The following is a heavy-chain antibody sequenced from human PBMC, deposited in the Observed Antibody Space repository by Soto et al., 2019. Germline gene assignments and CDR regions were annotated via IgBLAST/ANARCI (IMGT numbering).Heavy chain of an antibody. CDR1: GGSISSSSYY. CDR3: ARHPVDTAMVDASIDY. CDR2: IYYSGST. J-gene: IGHJ4*02. D-gene: IGHD5-18*01. Sequence: QLQLQESGPGLVKPSETLSLTCTVSGGSISSSSYYWGWIRQPPGKGLEWIGSIYYSGSTYYNPSLKSRVTISVDTSKNQFSLKLSSVTAADTAVYYCARHPVDTAMVDASIDYWGQGTLVTVSS. V-gene: IGHV4-39*01.